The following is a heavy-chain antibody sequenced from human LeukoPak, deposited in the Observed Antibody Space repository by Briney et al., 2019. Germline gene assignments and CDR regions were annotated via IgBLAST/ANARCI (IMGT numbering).Heavy chain of an antibody. D-gene: IGHD3-22*01. V-gene: IGHV5-51*01. CDR3: ARHTYYYDSSGYYAVNWFDP. Sequence: GESLKISCTGSEYTFTSYWIGWVRQLPGKGLEWMGIIYPGDSDTRYSPSFQGQVTISADKSISTAYLQWSSLKASDTAMYYCARHTYYYDSSGYYAVNWFDPWGQGTLVTVSS. CDR2: IYPGDSDT. J-gene: IGHJ5*02. CDR1: EYTFTSYW.